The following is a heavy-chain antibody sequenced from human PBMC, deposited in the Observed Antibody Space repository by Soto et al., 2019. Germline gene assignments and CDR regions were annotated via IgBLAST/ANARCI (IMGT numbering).Heavy chain of an antibody. V-gene: IGHV5-51*01. J-gene: IGHJ6*02. Sequence: PGESLKISCKGSGYIFTSYWIGWVRQMPGKGLEWMGIIYPGDSDTRYSPSFQGQVTISADKSISTAYLQWSSLKASDTAMYYCARRGYSYGYTDGMDVWGQGTTVTVPS. D-gene: IGHD5-18*01. CDR2: IYPGDSDT. CDR1: GYIFTSYW. CDR3: ARRGYSYGYTDGMDV.